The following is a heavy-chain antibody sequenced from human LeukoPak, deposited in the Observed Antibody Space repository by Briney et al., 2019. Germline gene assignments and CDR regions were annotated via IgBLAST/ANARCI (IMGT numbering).Heavy chain of an antibody. D-gene: IGHD4-17*01. Sequence: SETLSLTCTVSGGSISSSSYYWGWIRQPPGKGLEWIVSIYYSGSTYYNPSLKSRVTISVDTSKNQFSLKLSSVTAADTAVYYCATYYGDYYYYYYYMDVWGKGTTVTISS. CDR3: ATYYGDYYYYYYYMDV. V-gene: IGHV4-39*01. CDR2: IYYSGST. J-gene: IGHJ6*03. CDR1: GGSISSSSYY.